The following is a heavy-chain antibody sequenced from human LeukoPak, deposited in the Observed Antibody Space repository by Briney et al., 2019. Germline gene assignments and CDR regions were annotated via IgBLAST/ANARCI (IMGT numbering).Heavy chain of an antibody. CDR3: ARLRYNWILLGPDAFDI. CDR1: GGSISSSSYY. CDR2: IYYSGST. V-gene: IGHV4-39*01. Sequence: PSETLSLTCTVSGGSISSSSYYWGWIRQPPGKGLEWIGTIYYSGSTYYNPSLKSRVTISVDTSKNQFSLNLSSVTAADTAVYYCARLRYNWILLGPDAFDIWGQGTMVTVSS. D-gene: IGHD1-1*01. J-gene: IGHJ3*02.